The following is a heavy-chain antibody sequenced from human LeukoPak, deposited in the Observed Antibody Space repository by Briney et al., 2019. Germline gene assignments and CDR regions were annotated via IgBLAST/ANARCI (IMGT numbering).Heavy chain of an antibody. J-gene: IGHJ5*02. CDR1: GGTFSSYA. D-gene: IGHD6-6*01. Sequence: GSSVKVSCKASGGTFSSYAISWVRQAPGQGLEWMGRIIPIFGTANYAQKFQGGVTITTDESTSTAYMELSSLRSEDTAVYYCARDLFLSSPHVSSWGQGTLVTVSS. CDR3: ARDLFLSSPHVSS. V-gene: IGHV1-69*05. CDR2: IIPIFGTA.